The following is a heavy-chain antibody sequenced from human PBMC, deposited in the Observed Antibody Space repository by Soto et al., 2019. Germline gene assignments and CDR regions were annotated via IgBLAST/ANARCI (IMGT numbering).Heavy chain of an antibody. V-gene: IGHV1-18*01. D-gene: IGHD3-3*01. Sequence: QVQLVQSGAEVKKPGASVKVSCKASGYTFTSYGSSWVRQAPGQGLEWMGWISAYNGNTNYAQKLQGRVTMTTDTSTSKADMELRSLGAEGTDVYYCARSGLRYYCFWSGFEVNWFDPWGQGTLVHVSS. J-gene: IGHJ5*02. CDR3: ARSGLRYYCFWSGFEVNWFDP. CDR2: ISAYNGNT. CDR1: GYTFTSYG.